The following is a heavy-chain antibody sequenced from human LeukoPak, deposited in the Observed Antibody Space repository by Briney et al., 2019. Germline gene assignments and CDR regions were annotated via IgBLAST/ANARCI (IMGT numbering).Heavy chain of an antibody. CDR1: GYTFTTHY. V-gene: IGHV1-46*01. Sequence: ASVKVSCKASGYTFTTHYMHWVRQAPGQGLEWMGIINPSSGSTSYAQKFQGRVTMTRDTSTSTVYMELSSLRSEDTAIYYCARVLGAHRYGSIDHWGQGTLVTVSS. CDR2: INPSSGST. D-gene: IGHD5-18*01. CDR3: ARVLGAHRYGSIDH. J-gene: IGHJ4*02.